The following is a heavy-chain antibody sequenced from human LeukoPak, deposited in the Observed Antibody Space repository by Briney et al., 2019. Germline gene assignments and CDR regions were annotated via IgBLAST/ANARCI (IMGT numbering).Heavy chain of an antibody. CDR1: GFIFSSYW. J-gene: IGHJ4*02. CDR2: IKQDGSDK. V-gene: IGHV3-7*01. CDR3: ARGLFSSGYYPFDY. Sequence: PGGSLRLSCAASGFIFSSYWMSWVRQAPGKGLEWVANIKQDGSDKYYVDSVKGRFTISRDNAKNSLSLQMNSLRAEDTAVYYCARGLFSSGYYPFDYWGQGTLVTVSS. D-gene: IGHD3-22*01.